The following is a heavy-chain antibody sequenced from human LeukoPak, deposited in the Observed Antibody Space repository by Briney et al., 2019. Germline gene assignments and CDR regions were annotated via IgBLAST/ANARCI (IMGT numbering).Heavy chain of an antibody. CDR3: ARDLDLGGWFDP. J-gene: IGHJ5*02. D-gene: IGHD1-26*01. CDR2: IYYSGST. CDR1: GYSISSGYY. V-gene: IGHV4-61*01. Sequence: SETLSLTCAVSGYSISSGYYWSWIRQPPGKGLEWIGYIYYSGSTNYNPSLKSRVTISVDTSKNQFSLKLSSVTAADTAVYYCARDLDLGGWFDPWGQGTLVTVSS.